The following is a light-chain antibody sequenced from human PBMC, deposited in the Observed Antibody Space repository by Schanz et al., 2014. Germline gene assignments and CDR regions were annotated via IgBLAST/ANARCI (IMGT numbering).Light chain of an antibody. V-gene: IGKV3-20*01. Sequence: EIVLTQSPATLSLSPGERATLSCRASQSVSSYLAWYQQKPGQAPRLLIYGASSRATGIPARFSGSGSGTDFTLTISRLEPEDSAVYYCQQYGSSSRVTFGGGTKVEIK. J-gene: IGKJ4*01. CDR1: QSVSSY. CDR2: GAS. CDR3: QQYGSSSRVT.